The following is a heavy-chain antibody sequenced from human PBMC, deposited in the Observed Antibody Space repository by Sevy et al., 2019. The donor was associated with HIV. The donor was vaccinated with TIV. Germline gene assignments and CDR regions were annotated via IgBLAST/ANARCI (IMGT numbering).Heavy chain of an antibody. V-gene: IGHV3-7*01. Sequence: GGSLRLSCEASGFTFSDYWMTWVRQAPGKGLEWVASINRDGSGKYYVDSVKGRFIISRHNVKKSLFLHMNTLRVEDTAVYYCLRGGGGYWGQETLVTVSS. CDR1: GFTFSDYW. CDR3: LRGGGGY. D-gene: IGHD5-12*01. CDR2: INRDGSGK. J-gene: IGHJ4*02.